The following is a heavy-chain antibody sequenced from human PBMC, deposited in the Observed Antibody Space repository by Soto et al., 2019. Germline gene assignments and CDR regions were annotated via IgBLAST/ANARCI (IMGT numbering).Heavy chain of an antibody. V-gene: IGHV4-61*01. J-gene: IGHJ4*02. D-gene: IGHD3-16*01. CDR1: GGSVSSGSYF. CDR3: ARERTGDLTFFDY. CDR2: IYYTGNT. Sequence: SETLSLTCTVSGGSVSSGSYFWSWIRQPPGKGLEWLGYIYYTGNTNYNPSLKSRVTISVDSSKNQFSLKLSSVTAADTAVYYCARERTGDLTFFDYWGQGTLVTVSS.